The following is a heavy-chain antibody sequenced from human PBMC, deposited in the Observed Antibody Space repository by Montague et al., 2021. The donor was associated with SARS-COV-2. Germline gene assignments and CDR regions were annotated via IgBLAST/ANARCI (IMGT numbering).Heavy chain of an antibody. D-gene: IGHD6-19*01. CDR3: VRYSGWFYFDF. Sequence: CAISGDSVSRNSVAWGWIRRYPSRGLEWLGRTYYRSKWYSDYAPSVRGRLTVNPDASKNEFSLELNYVTPEDTAVYYCVRYSGWFYFDFWGQGTLVTVSS. CDR2: TYYRSKWYS. V-gene: IGHV6-1*01. CDR1: GDSVSRNSVA. J-gene: IGHJ4*02.